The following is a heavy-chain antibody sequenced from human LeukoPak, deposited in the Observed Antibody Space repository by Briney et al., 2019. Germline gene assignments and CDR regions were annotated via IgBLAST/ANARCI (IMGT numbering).Heavy chain of an antibody. Sequence: GGSLRLSCAASGFTFSSYSMNWVRQPPGKGLEWVSSISSSSSYIYYADSVKGRFTISRDNAKNSLYLQMNSLRAEDTAVYYCARDTGYCSGGSCYSTIFDYWGQGTLVTVSS. CDR1: GFTFSSYS. V-gene: IGHV3-21*01. D-gene: IGHD2-15*01. J-gene: IGHJ4*02. CDR3: ARDTGYCSGGSCYSTIFDY. CDR2: ISSSSSYI.